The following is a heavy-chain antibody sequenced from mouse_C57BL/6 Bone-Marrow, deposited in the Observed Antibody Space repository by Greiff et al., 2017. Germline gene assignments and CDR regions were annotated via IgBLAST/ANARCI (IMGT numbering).Heavy chain of an antibody. CDR2: IWSGGST. J-gene: IGHJ3*01. Sequence: VMLVESGPGLVQPSQSLSITCTVSGFSLTSYGVHWVRQSPGKGLEWLGVIWSGGSTDYNAAFISRLSISKDNSKSQVFFKMNSLQADDTAIYYCARLRRGAWFAYWGQGTLVTVSA. V-gene: IGHV2-2*01. CDR3: ARLRRGAWFAY. D-gene: IGHD2-12*01. CDR1: GFSLTSYG.